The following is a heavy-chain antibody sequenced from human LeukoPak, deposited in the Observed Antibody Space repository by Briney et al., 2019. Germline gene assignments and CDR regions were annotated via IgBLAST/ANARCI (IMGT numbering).Heavy chain of an antibody. CDR2: IYPGDSDT. CDR3: ARQEAYSSSLVSDY. Sequence: GESLKISCKGSGYSFTSYWIGWVRPMPGKGLEWMGIIYPGDSDTRYSPSFQGQVTISADKSISTAYLQWSSQKASDTAMYYCARQEAYSSSLVSDYWGQGTLVTVSS. D-gene: IGHD6-6*01. CDR1: GYSFTSYW. J-gene: IGHJ4*02. V-gene: IGHV5-51*01.